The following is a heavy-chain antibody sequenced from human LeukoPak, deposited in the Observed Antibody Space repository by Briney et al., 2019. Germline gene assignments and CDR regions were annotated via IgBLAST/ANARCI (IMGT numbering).Heavy chain of an antibody. CDR1: GFTFNNYA. J-gene: IGHJ6*03. CDR2: VSGSGGAT. Sequence: GSLRLSCAASGFTFNNYAMSWVRQAPGMGLEWLSYVSGSGGATYYAASVKGRFTISRDNSKNTVYLQMGSLRAEDTAVYYCAKNRGGTYRYYMDVWGNGTTVTVSS. D-gene: IGHD5-18*01. CDR3: AKNRGGTYRYYMDV. V-gene: IGHV3-23*01.